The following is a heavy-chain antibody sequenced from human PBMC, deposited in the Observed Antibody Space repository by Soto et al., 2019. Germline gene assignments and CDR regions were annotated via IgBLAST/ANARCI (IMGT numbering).Heavy chain of an antibody. CDR2: ISNSEYT. V-gene: IGHV3-21*01. J-gene: IGHJ4*02. Sequence: HVESLKISCTVSGFAFNNYGINLVRAAPGKGLEWVSSISNSEYTCYSASVKGRFTISRDNAKNSVSLQLNTLTVEDTAVYYCAREDSIIIPAVLDFWGQGTLVTVSS. D-gene: IGHD2-2*01. CDR3: AREDSIIIPAVLDF. CDR1: GFAFNNYG.